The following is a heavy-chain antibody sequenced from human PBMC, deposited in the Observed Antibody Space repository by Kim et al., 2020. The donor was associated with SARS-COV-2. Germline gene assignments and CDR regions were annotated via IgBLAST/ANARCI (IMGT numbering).Heavy chain of an antibody. J-gene: IGHJ6*02. CDR2: ISWNSGSI. D-gene: IGHD3-10*01. CDR1: GFTFDDYA. V-gene: IGHV3-9*01. CDR3: AKDIRHYYGSGSYYNSEGCGMDV. Sequence: GGSLRLSCAASGFTFDDYAMHWVRQAPGKGLEWVSGISWNSGSIGYADSVKGRFTISRDNAKNSLYLQMNSLRAEDTALYYGAKDIRHYYGSGSYYNSEGCGMDVWGRGTTVNVSS.